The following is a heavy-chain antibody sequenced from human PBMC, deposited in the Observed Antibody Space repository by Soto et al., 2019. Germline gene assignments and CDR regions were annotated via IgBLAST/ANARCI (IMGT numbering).Heavy chain of an antibody. D-gene: IGHD2-8*02. Sequence: QVQLVESGGGVVQPGRSLRLSCAASGFTFCQHDMHWVRQAPGKGLEWVAVIWFDGSNENYADSVKGRFSISRDSFNNTLYLQMNSLRAEDTAVYYCAREDFLGTGGLDYWGLGSLVTVSS. CDR3: AREDFLGTGGLDY. V-gene: IGHV3-33*01. J-gene: IGHJ4*02. CDR2: IWFDGSNE. CDR1: GFTFCQHD.